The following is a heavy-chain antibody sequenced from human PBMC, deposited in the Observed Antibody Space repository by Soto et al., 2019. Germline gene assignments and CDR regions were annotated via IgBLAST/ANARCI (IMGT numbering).Heavy chain of an antibody. CDR2: IVPIFGSA. CDR1: GESNNDDA. J-gene: IGHJ6*02. Sequence: SVMVSFKAVGESNNDDAGSLGRPPNGKGLEWMGGIVPIFGSANSAQKFQGRVRVTADKSTNTVYMELGSLRSEDTAVYYCARDFYDYTGHDKDYYYGMVLWGQGTTVTFFS. D-gene: IGHD5-12*01. V-gene: IGHV1-69*06. CDR3: ARDFYDYTGHDKDYYYGMVL.